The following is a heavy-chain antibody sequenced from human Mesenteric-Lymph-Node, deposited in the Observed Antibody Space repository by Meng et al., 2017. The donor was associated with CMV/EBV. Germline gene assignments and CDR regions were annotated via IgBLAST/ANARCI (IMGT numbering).Heavy chain of an antibody. CDR1: GGTFSSYA. CDR2: IIPILGIA. CDR3: ASSGYCSGGSCYSNPGY. Sequence: SVKVSCKASGGTFSSYAISWVRQAPGQGLEWMGGIIPILGIANYAQKFQGRVTITADKSTSTAYMELSSLRSEDTAVYYCASSGYCSGGSCYSNPGYWGQGTLVTVSS. D-gene: IGHD2-15*01. J-gene: IGHJ4*02. V-gene: IGHV1-69*10.